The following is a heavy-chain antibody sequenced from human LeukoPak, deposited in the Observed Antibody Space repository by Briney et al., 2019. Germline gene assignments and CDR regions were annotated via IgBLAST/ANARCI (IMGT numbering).Heavy chain of an antibody. CDR1: GYTFGDSY. V-gene: IGHV1-46*01. Sequence: GASVKVSCKASGYTFGDSYIHWVRQAPGQGLEWMGIINPSGGSTSYAQKFQGRVTMTRDMSTSTVYMELSSLRSEDTAVYYCARDFGEMATIPGPSAFDIWGQGTMVTVSS. CDR3: ARDFGEMATIPGPSAFDI. CDR2: INPSGGST. J-gene: IGHJ3*02. D-gene: IGHD5-24*01.